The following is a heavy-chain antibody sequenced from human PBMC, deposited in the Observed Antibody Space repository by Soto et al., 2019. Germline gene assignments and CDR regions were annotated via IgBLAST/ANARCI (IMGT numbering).Heavy chain of an antibody. V-gene: IGHV3-7*03. Sequence: GVSRRLSCAASGFTFSSYCMSWVRQAPGNGLEWVANIKQDGSEKYYVDSVKGRFTISRDKAKNSLYLQMNSLRAEDTAVYSCARECSGGDCYDYWGQGTLVTVSS. CDR1: GFTFSSYC. CDR3: ARECSGGDCYDY. D-gene: IGHD2-15*01. J-gene: IGHJ4*02. CDR2: IKQDGSEK.